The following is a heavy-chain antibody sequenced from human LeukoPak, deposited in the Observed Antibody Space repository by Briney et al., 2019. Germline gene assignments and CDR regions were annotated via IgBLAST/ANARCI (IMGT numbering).Heavy chain of an antibody. CDR1: GYTFTRYD. CDR2: MNPKSGNK. V-gene: IGHV1-8*01. D-gene: IGHD1-26*01. Sequence: ASVKVSCKASGYTFTRYDINWVRQATGQGREWMGWMNPKSGNKAYAQKFQGSGTKTKNTPKSTANMERSNLRSEDTAVYCCAGGTGIVLLDYWGQGTLVTVSS. J-gene: IGHJ4*02. CDR3: AGGTGIVLLDY.